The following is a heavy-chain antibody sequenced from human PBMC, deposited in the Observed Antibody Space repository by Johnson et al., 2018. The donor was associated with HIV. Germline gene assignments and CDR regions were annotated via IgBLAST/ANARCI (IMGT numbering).Heavy chain of an antibody. Sequence: VQLVESGGGVVQPGGSLRLSCAASGFTFSSYWMSWVRQAPGKGLEWVANIKQDGSEKYYVDSVKGRFTISRDNAKNSLYLQMNSLRAEDTAVFYCARDRSKLLYPFDAFDSWGQGTMVTVSS. V-gene: IGHV3-7*01. CDR2: IKQDGSEK. J-gene: IGHJ3*02. CDR1: GFTFSSYW. CDR3: ARDRSKLLYPFDAFDS. D-gene: IGHD2-21*02.